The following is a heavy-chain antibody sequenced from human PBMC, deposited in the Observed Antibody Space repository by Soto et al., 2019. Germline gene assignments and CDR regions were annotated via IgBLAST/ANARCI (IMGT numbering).Heavy chain of an antibody. J-gene: IGHJ5*02. CDR2: IYSGGST. CDR1: GFTVSSNY. Sequence: GGSLRLSCAASGFTVSSNYMSWVRQAPGKGLEWVSVIYSGGSTYYADSVKGRFTISRDNSKNTLYLQMNSLRAEDTAVYYCARDRYYYDSSGHGPFPNWFDPWGQGTLLTVSS. D-gene: IGHD3-22*01. CDR3: ARDRYYYDSSGHGPFPNWFDP. V-gene: IGHV3-66*01.